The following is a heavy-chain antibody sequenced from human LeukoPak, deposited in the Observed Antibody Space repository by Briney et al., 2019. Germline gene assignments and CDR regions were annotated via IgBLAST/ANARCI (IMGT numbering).Heavy chain of an antibody. CDR2: IIPIFGTA. Sequence: ASVTVSCKASGGTFSSYAISWVRQAPGQGLEWMGGIIPIFGTANYAQRFQGRVTITADKSTSTAYMELSSLRSEDTAVYYCARGDYGDYDYYYYYMDVWGKGTTVTVSS. CDR3: ARGDYGDYDYYYYYMDV. V-gene: IGHV1-69*06. CDR1: GGTFSSYA. D-gene: IGHD4-17*01. J-gene: IGHJ6*03.